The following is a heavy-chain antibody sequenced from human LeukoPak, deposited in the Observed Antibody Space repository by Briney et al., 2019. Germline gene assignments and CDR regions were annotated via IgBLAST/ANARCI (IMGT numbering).Heavy chain of an antibody. J-gene: IGHJ4*02. CDR2: MNPNSGDT. Sequence: ASVKVSCKASGYTFTSYDINWGRQATGQGLEWMGWMNPNSGDTGYAQTFQGRVTMTRDTSVGTAYMELSSLRSEDTAVYYCARAIRRGELERYWGQGTLVTISS. CDR1: GYTFTSYD. CDR3: ARAIRRGELERY. V-gene: IGHV1-8*01. D-gene: IGHD3-10*01.